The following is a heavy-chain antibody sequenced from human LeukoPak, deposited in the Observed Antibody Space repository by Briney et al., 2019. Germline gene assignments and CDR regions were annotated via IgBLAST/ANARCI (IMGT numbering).Heavy chain of an antibody. Sequence: GGSLRLSCAASGFTFNGYAMSWVRQAPGKGLEWVSAISPTGAGTYYADSVKGLFTISRDNSKNTLYLQMNSLRAEDTAVYCCAKYTERAFDIWGQGTMVTVSS. D-gene: IGHD2-2*02. CDR3: AKYTERAFDI. CDR2: ISPTGAGT. CDR1: GFTFNGYA. V-gene: IGHV3-23*01. J-gene: IGHJ3*02.